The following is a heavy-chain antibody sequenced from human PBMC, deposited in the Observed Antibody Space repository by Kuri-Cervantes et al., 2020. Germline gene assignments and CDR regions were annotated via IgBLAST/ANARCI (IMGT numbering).Heavy chain of an antibody. CDR2: ISAYNGNT. CDR1: GYTFTSYG. CDR3: ARVGSYDFWSGNDYYYYYYMDV. D-gene: IGHD3-3*01. V-gene: IGHV1-18*01. J-gene: IGHJ6*03. Sequence: ASVKVSCKASGYTFTSYGISWVRQAPGQGLEWMGWISAYNGNTNYAQKLQGRVTMTRSTSISTAYMELSSLRSEDTAVYYCARVGSYDFWSGNDYYYYYYMDVWGKGTTVTVSS.